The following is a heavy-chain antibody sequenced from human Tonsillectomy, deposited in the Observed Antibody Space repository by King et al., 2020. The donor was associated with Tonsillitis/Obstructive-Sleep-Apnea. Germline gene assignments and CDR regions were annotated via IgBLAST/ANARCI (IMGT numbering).Heavy chain of an antibody. D-gene: IGHD2-2*01. Sequence: VQLVESGGGVVQPGRSLRLSCAASGFTFNDYAFHWVRQAPGKGLEWVAAMSYDGSIKHYADSVKGRFTISRDNSKNTLYLQMNSLRAEDTAVYYCARDDAILEVPATKGLDFWGQGTLVTVAS. CDR3: ARDDAILEVPATKGLDF. V-gene: IGHV3-30*04. CDR1: GFTFNDYA. J-gene: IGHJ4*02. CDR2: MSYDGSIK.